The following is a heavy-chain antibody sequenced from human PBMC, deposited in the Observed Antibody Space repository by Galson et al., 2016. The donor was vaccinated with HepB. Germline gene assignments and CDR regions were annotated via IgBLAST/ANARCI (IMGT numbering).Heavy chain of an antibody. CDR2: IFYRGDT. CDR3: ARGKYFESSGPFGSGGYYFDN. J-gene: IGHJ4*02. CDR1: GGSIRSPNYY. Sequence: TLSLTCTVSGGSIRSPNYYWTWIRQHPGKGLEWIGYIFYRGDTYYNPSLRSRVSISMDTSKNRFSLQLKFVTAADAAVYYCARGKYFESSGPFGSGGYYFDNWGQGTLVTVSS. D-gene: IGHD3-22*01. V-gene: IGHV4-31*03.